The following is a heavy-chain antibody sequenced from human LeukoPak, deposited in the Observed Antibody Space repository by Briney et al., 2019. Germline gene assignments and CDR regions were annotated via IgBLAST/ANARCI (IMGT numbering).Heavy chain of an antibody. CDR2: ISSSSSYI. Sequence: GGSLRLSCAASGFTFSSYSMNWVRQAPGKGLEWASSISSSSSYIYYADSVKGRFTISRDNAKNTLYLQMNSLRAEDTAVYYCARVGYCSHGSCLRLDWYFDLWGRGTLVTVSS. D-gene: IGHD2-15*01. CDR3: ARVGYCSHGSCLRLDWYFDL. CDR1: GFTFSSYS. J-gene: IGHJ2*01. V-gene: IGHV3-21*01.